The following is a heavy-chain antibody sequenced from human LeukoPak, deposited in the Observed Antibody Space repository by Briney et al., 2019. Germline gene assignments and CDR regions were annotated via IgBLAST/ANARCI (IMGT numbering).Heavy chain of an antibody. CDR3: ARDWLTGFGAYGRFSQY. V-gene: IGHV1-18*01. J-gene: IGHJ1*01. CDR1: GGTFSSYA. CDR2: ISTYNGNT. Sequence: ASVTVSYKASGGTFSSYAISWLRQAPAQAIEWMGWISTYNGNTNYAQKFQGRVTMTTDTSTNTAYMELRSLRSDDTAVYYCARDWLTGFGAYGRFSQYWGQGTLITVSS. D-gene: IGHD4-17*01.